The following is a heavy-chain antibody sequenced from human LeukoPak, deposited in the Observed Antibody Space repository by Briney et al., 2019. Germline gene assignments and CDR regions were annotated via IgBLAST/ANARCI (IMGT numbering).Heavy chain of an antibody. CDR2: INYSGRS. CDR1: GNSITSDF. Sequence: SETLSLTCIVSGNSITSDFWSWIRQSPGKGLEWIGYINYSGRSEYDPSLKSRVTISVDRSRKRVSLKMRSVTAADTAVYYCARLDCLSDECYNYWAVGAPVTVSS. V-gene: IGHV4-59*08. CDR3: ARLDCLSDECYNY. D-gene: IGHD2-21*01. J-gene: IGHJ4*02.